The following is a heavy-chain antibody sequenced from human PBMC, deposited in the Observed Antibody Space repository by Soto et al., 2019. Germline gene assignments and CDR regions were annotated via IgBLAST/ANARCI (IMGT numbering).Heavy chain of an antibody. Sequence: PSETLSLTCTVSGGSISSGDYYWSWIRQPPGEGLEWIGYIYYSGSTYYNPSLKSRVTISVDTSKNQFSLKLSSVTAADTAVYYCARDSPHYYDSSGYYLDYWGQGTLVTVSS. D-gene: IGHD3-22*01. CDR2: IYYSGST. V-gene: IGHV4-30-4*01. J-gene: IGHJ4*02. CDR1: GGSISSGDYY. CDR3: ARDSPHYYDSSGYYLDY.